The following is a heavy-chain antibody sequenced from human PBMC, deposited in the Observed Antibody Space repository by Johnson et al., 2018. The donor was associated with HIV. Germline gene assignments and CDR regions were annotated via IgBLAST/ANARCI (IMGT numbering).Heavy chain of an antibody. CDR1: GFTFSSYG. Sequence: HVQLVESGGGVVQPGRSLRLSCAASGFTFSSYGMHWVRQAPGKGLEWVAVIWYDGSNKYYADSVKGRFTISRDNSKNTLYLQMNSLRAEDTALYYCARDRTGGSYPRAFDIWGQGTMVTVSS. J-gene: IGHJ3*02. V-gene: IGHV3-33*01. D-gene: IGHD1-26*01. CDR3: ARDRTGGSYPRAFDI. CDR2: IWYDGSNK.